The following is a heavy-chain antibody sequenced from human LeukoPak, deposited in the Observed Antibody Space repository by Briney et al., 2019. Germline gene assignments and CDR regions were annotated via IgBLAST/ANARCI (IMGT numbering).Heavy chain of an antibody. Sequence: ASVKVSCKASGYTFTSYYMHWVRQAPGQGLEWMGIINPSGGSTSYAQKFQGRVTMTRDMPTSTVYMELSSLRSEDTAVYYCARGHYGITMIVVAPFDYWGQGTLVTVSS. CDR3: ARGHYGITMIVVAPFDY. V-gene: IGHV1-46*01. J-gene: IGHJ4*02. CDR2: INPSGGST. D-gene: IGHD3-22*01. CDR1: GYTFTSYY.